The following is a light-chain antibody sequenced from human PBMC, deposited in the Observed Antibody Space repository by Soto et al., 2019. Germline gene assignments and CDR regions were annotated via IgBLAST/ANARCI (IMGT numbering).Light chain of an antibody. CDR2: LGS. Sequence: DIVMTQSPLSLPVTPGEPASISCRSSQSLLHSNGYNYLDWYLQKPGQSPQLLIYLGSNRASGVPDRFSGSGSGTDFTLKISRVEAEDVGVYYCMQALPAVYTFGQGTKLEIK. CDR1: QSLLHSNGYNY. CDR3: MQALPAVYT. J-gene: IGKJ2*01. V-gene: IGKV2-28*01.